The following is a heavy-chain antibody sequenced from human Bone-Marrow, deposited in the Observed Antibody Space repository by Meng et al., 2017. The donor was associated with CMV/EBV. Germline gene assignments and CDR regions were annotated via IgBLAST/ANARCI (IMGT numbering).Heavy chain of an antibody. CDR3: ARGYSNYDLSSWLLYGMDV. D-gene: IGHD4-11*01. Sequence: SVKVSCKASGGTFSSYAISWVRQAPGQGLEWMGGIIPIFGTANYAQKFQGRVTITTDESTSTAYMELSSLRSEDTAVYYCARGYSNYDLSSWLLYGMDVWGQGTTVTVSS. CDR2: IIPIFGTA. CDR1: GGTFSSYA. V-gene: IGHV1-69*05. J-gene: IGHJ6*02.